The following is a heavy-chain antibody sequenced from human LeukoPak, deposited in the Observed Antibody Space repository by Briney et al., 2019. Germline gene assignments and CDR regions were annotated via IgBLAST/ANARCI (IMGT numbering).Heavy chain of an antibody. J-gene: IGHJ4*02. D-gene: IGHD3-10*01. CDR2: IIPIFGTA. V-gene: IGHV1-69*13. Sequence: SVKVSCKASGGTFSSYAISWVRQAPGQGLEWMGGIIPIFGTANYAQKFQGRVTITADESTSTAYMELRSLRSDDTAVYYCARALLWFGEPSHIDYWGQGTLVTASS. CDR3: ARALLWFGEPSHIDY. CDR1: GGTFSSYA.